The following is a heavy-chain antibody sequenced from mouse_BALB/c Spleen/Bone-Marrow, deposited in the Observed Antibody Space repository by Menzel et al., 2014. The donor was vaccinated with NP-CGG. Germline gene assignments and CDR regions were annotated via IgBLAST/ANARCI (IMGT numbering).Heavy chain of an antibody. CDR2: IHPNSGNT. CDR1: GYTFTSSW. V-gene: IGHV1S130*01. CDR3: AREKSYGNYRWYFDV. Sequence: QVQLQQSGSVLVRPGASVKLSCKASGYTFTSSWMHWAKQRPGQGLEWIGEIHPNSGNTNYSEKFTGKATLTVDTSSSTAYEDLSSLTSENSAVYDCAREKSYGNYRWYFDVWGAGTTVTVSS. J-gene: IGHJ1*01. D-gene: IGHD2-1*01.